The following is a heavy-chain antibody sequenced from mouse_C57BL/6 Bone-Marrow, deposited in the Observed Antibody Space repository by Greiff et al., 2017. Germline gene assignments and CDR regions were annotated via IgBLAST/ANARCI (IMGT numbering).Heavy chain of an antibody. D-gene: IGHD2-2*01. Sequence: VQLQQPGAELVRPGTSVKLSCKASGYTFTSYWMHWVKQRPGQGLEWIGVIDPSDSYTNYNQKFKGKATLTVDTSSSTAYMQLSSLTSEDSAVYYCARGLSTMVTTFYWYFDVWGTGTTVTVSS. J-gene: IGHJ1*03. CDR1: GYTFTSYW. V-gene: IGHV1-59*01. CDR2: IDPSDSYT. CDR3: ARGLSTMVTTFYWYFDV.